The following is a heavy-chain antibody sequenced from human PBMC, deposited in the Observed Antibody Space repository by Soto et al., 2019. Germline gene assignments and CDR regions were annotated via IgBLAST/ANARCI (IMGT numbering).Heavy chain of an antibody. CDR1: GYTFTNYY. J-gene: IGHJ6*02. D-gene: IGHD6-6*01. CDR2: ISPRDGGT. CDR3: ARGRLFSSSSRGLGYYGMDD. Sequence: ASVKVSCKSSGYTFTNYYMHWVRQAPGQGPEWMGIISPRDGGTSNAQKFQGRLTMTADTSTSTLYMKLSSLTSEDTAVYYCARGRLFSSSSRGLGYYGMDDWGHGTTVTVSS. V-gene: IGHV1-46*01.